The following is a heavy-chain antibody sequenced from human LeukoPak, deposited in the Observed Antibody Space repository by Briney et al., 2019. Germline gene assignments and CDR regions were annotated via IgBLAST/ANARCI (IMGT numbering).Heavy chain of an antibody. J-gene: IGHJ4*02. CDR1: GGSISSYY. V-gene: IGHV4-59*01. Sequence: PSETLSLTCTVSGGSISSYYWSWIRQPPWKGLEWIGYIYYSGSTSYNPSLKSRVTISVDTSKNQFSLKLSSVTAADTAVYYCARHPCTSSCRGGFDYWGQGTLVTVSS. CDR3: ARHPCTSSCRGGFDY. CDR2: IYYSGST. D-gene: IGHD2-2*01.